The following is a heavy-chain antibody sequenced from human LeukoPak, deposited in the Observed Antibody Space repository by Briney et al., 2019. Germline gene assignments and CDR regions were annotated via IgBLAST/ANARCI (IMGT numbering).Heavy chain of an antibody. CDR1: GFTFSSYS. D-gene: IGHD5-18*01. CDR2: ISSSSSYI. CDR3: ARDSRIQLWLN. J-gene: IGHJ4*02. V-gene: IGHV3-21*01. Sequence: GGSLRLSCAASGFTFSSYSMNWVRQAPGKGLEWVSSISSSSSYIYYADSVKGRLTISRDNAKNSLYLQMNSLRAEDTAVYYCARDSRIQLWLNWGQGTLVTVSS.